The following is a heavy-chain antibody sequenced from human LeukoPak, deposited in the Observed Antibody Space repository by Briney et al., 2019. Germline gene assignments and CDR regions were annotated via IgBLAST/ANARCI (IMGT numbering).Heavy chain of an antibody. V-gene: IGHV4-59*12. CDR1: GGSISSYY. CDR3: ARLAILWWPFDY. D-gene: IGHD2-21*01. Sequence: SETLSLTCTVSGGSISSYYWSWIRQPPGKGLEWIGYIYYSGSTNYNPSLKSRVTISVDTSKNQFSLKLSSVTAADTAVYYCARLAILWWPFDYWGQGTLVTVSS. CDR2: IYYSGST. J-gene: IGHJ4*02.